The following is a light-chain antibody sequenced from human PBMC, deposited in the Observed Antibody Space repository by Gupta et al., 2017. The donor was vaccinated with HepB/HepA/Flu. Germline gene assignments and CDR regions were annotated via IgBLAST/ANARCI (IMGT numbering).Light chain of an antibody. J-gene: IGKJ1*01. Sequence: DVVMTQSPLSLPVTLGQPASISCRSSQSLAYSDGNTYLNWFQQRPGPSTRRLIYQASRRDSGVHDRCGGGGSGNVFTTKSSRVEDEDVGVYYYQQTGNPPPTFGQGTKVEIK. V-gene: IGKV2-30*01. CDR3: QQTGNPPPT. CDR1: QSLAYSDGNTY. CDR2: QAS.